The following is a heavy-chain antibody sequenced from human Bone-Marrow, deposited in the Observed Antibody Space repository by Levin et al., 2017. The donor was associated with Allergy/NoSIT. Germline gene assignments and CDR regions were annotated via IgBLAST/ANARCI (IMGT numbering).Heavy chain of an antibody. D-gene: IGHD3-22*01. CDR2: ISSSGDST. J-gene: IGHJ4*02. CDR3: ARDPARGYYDSSGYSGDH. Sequence: GESLKISCAASGFSFWHYTMNWVRQAPGKGLEWVSCISSSGDSTYYADSVKGRFTISRDNAKNSLYLQLNRLRDEETALYYCARDPARGYYDSSGYSGDHWGQGTLVTVSS. CDR1: GFSFWHYT. V-gene: IGHV3-48*02.